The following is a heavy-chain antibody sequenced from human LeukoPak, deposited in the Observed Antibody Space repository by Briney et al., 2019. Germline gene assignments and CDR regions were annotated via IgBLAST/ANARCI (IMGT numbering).Heavy chain of an antibody. CDR1: GGSISSYY. V-gene: IGHV4-59*08. J-gene: IGHJ3*02. D-gene: IGHD5-24*01. CDR3: ARHMARSTSDI. Sequence: SETLSLTCTVSGGSISSYYWSWIRQPPGKGLEWIGYISYSGTTNYNTSLQSRVTISVDTSKNQFSLKLSSVTAADTAVYYCARHMARSTSDIWGQGTMVTVSS. CDR2: ISYSGTT.